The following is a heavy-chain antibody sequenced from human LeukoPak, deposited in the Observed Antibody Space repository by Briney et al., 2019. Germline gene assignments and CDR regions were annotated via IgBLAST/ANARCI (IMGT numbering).Heavy chain of an antibody. D-gene: IGHD5-18*01. CDR3: ARERAASYGYNYYYGMDV. J-gene: IGHJ6*02. CDR2: ISAYNGNT. Sequence: ASVKVSCKASGYTFTSYGISWVRQAPGQGLEWMGWISAYNGNTNYAQKLQGRVTMTTDTSTSTAYMELRSLRSDDTAVYYCARERAASYGYNYYYGMDVWGQGTTVTVSS. CDR1: GYTFTSYG. V-gene: IGHV1-18*01.